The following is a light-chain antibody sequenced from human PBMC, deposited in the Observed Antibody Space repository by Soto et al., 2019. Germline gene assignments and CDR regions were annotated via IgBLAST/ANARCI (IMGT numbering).Light chain of an antibody. CDR1: ESVNRW. CDR3: HQYNSYST. V-gene: IGKV1-5*03. CDR2: KAS. J-gene: IGKJ4*01. Sequence: DIQLTQFPSTLSASVGEKKTNNCRASESVNRWLAWYQQKPGKAPKLLIYKASTLENGVPSRFRGSGSGTEFTLTISSLQPDDFATYYCHQYNSYSTFGGGTKV.